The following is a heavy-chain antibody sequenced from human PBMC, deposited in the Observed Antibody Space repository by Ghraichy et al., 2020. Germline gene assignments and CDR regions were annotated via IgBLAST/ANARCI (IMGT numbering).Heavy chain of an antibody. CDR2: ISYDGSNK. CDR1: GFTFSSYA. J-gene: IGHJ6*02. CDR3: ARVKLRGYYYYGMGV. D-gene: IGHD1-7*01. V-gene: IGHV3-30*04. Sequence: GGSLRLSCAASGFTFSSYAMHWVRQAPGKGLEWVAVISYDGSNKYYSDSVKGRFTISRDNSKNTLYLQMNSLRAEDKAVYYCARVKLRGYYYYGMGVWGQGTTVTVSS.